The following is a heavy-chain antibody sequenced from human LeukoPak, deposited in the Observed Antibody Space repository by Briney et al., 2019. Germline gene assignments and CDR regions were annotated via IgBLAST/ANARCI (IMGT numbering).Heavy chain of an antibody. Sequence: GASVKVSCKASGYSFTGYSLHWVRQAPGQGLEWMGWINPNSGDTNYAQEFQGSVTMTRDTSISTAYMELRSLRSDDTAVYYCARHSSDWEFDYWGQGTLVTVSS. J-gene: IGHJ4*02. V-gene: IGHV1-2*02. D-gene: IGHD6-19*01. CDR1: GYSFTGYS. CDR3: ARHSSDWEFDY. CDR2: INPNSGDT.